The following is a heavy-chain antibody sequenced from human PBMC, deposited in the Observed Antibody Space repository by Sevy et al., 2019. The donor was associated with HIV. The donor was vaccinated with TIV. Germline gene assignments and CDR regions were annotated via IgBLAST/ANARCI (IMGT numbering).Heavy chain of an antibody. CDR2: ISWNSGSI. Sequence: GGSLRLSCAASGFTFDDYAMHWVRQAPGKGLEWVSGISWNSGSIGYADSVKGRFTISRDNAKNSLYLQMNSLRAEDTALYYCATDMEEGSGSCYAFDIWGQGTMVTVSS. D-gene: IGHD3-10*01. CDR1: GFTFDDYA. V-gene: IGHV3-9*01. J-gene: IGHJ3*02. CDR3: ATDMEEGSGSCYAFDI.